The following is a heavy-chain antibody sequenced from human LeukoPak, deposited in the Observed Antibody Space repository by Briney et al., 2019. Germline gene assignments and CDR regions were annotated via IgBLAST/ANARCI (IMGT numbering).Heavy chain of an antibody. CDR3: ATRGYSYGPDFDY. CDR2: INPSGGST. Sequence: ASVKVSCKASGYTFTSYYMHWVRQAPGQGLEWMGVINPSGGSTSYAQKFQGRVTMTRDTSTSTVYMELSSLRSEDTAVYYCATRGYSYGPDFDYWGQGTLVTVSS. D-gene: IGHD5-18*01. V-gene: IGHV1-46*01. CDR1: GYTFTSYY. J-gene: IGHJ4*02.